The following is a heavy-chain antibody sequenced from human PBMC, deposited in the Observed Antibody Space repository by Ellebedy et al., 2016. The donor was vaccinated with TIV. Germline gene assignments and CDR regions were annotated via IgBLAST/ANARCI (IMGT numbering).Heavy chain of an antibody. V-gene: IGHV3-48*04. CDR2: IAGRTSLI. D-gene: IGHD4-17*01. J-gene: IGHJ5*02. CDR3: VRWGDYEGWDL. CDR1: GFNLGAYS. Sequence: PGGSLRLSCAGSGFNLGAYSINWVRQAPGKGLEWLSYIAGRTSLIYYADSVKGRFTISRDNAKNSAFLQLNSLRVEETDMYYCVRWGDYEGWDLWGQGTLVTVSS.